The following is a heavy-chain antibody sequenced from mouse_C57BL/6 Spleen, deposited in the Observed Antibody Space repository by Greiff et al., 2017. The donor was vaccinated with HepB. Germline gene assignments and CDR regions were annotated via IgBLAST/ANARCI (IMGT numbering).Heavy chain of an antibody. CDR2: IDPSDSYT. D-gene: IGHD1-1*01. Sequence: QVQLQQPGAELVKPGASVKLSCKASGYTFTSYWMQWVKQRPGQGLEWIGEIDPSDSYTNYNQKFKGKATLTVDTSSSTAYMQLSSLTSEDSAVYYCARGNYYGSSYYWFAYWGQGTLVTVSA. CDR1: GYTFTSYW. J-gene: IGHJ3*01. CDR3: ARGNYYGSSYYWFAY. V-gene: IGHV1-50*01.